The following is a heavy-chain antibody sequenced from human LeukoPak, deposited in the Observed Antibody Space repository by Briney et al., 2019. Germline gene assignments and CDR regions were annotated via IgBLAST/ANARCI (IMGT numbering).Heavy chain of an antibody. J-gene: IGHJ4*02. CDR2: ISSSSSYI. Sequence: GGSLRLSCAASGFTFSSYSMNWVRQAPGKGLEWVSSISSSSSYIYYADSVKGRFTISRDNAKNSLYLQMNSLRAEDTAVYYCAKEVPYYYDRGYFDYWGQGTLVTVSS. CDR3: AKEVPYYYDRGYFDY. CDR1: GFTFSSYS. D-gene: IGHD3-10*02. V-gene: IGHV3-21*04.